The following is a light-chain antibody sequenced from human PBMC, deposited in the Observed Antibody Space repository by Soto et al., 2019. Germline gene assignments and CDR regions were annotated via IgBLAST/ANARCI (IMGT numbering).Light chain of an antibody. V-gene: IGKV1-39*01. CDR1: QSISIF. CDR2: AAS. CDR3: QQSYNTPPIT. Sequence: DIPMTQSPSSLSASVGDRVTITCRASQSISIFLNWYQQKPGKAPKLLIYAASNLQSGVPSRFSGSGSGTDFTLTISSLQPEDFATYYCQQSYNTPPITFGQGTRLEIK. J-gene: IGKJ5*01.